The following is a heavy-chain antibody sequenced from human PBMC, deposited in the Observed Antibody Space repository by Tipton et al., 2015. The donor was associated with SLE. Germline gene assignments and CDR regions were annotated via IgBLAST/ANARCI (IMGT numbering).Heavy chain of an antibody. J-gene: IGHJ3*02. CDR1: GFTFSDYY. CDR3: ARGSGIAVAGPPTRAFDI. D-gene: IGHD6-19*01. Sequence: SLRLSCAASGFTFSDYYMSWIRQAPGKGLERVSYISSSGSTIYYADSVKGRFTISRDNAKNSLYLQMNSLRAEDTAVYYCARGSGIAVAGPPTRAFDIWGQGTMVTVSS. V-gene: IGHV3-11*01. CDR2: ISSSGSTI.